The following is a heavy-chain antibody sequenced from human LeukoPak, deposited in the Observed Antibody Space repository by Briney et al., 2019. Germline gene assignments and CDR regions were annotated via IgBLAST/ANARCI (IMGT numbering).Heavy chain of an antibody. CDR1: GGSITSYY. V-gene: IGHV4-59*01. Sequence: LETLSLSCTVSGGSITSYYRSWVRQPPGQGLEWIAYIYSSGGTPYNTPPKSGVTISVDTATSQLSLKLRSVTAADAAVYYCARGTGGGYTYGYFYYYYMGVWGEGTTVTISS. D-gene: IGHD5-18*01. CDR2: IYSSGGT. J-gene: IGHJ6*03. CDR3: ARGTGGGYTYGYFYYYYMGV.